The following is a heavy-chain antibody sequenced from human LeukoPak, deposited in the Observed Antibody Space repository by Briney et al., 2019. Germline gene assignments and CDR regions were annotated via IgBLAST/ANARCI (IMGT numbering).Heavy chain of an antibody. CDR1: GFTFPTYS. CDR2: IFGSASKI. D-gene: IGHD6-19*01. Sequence: GGSLRLSCTTSGFTFPTYSMSWVRQAPGQGLEWVASIFGSASKIYHADSAKGRFTVSRDNSKNTLYLQMNGLRVEDTALYYCVKDRVPDSGWSFDVWGQGTMVTVSA. J-gene: IGHJ3*01. CDR3: VKDRVPDSGWSFDV. V-gene: IGHV3-23*01.